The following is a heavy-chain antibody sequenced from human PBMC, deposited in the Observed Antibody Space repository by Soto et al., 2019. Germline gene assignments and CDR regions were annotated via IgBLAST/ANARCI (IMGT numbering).Heavy chain of an antibody. J-gene: IGHJ4*02. D-gene: IGHD6-19*01. V-gene: IGHV1-58*02. Sequence: ASVKVSCKASGFTFTSSAMQWVRQARGQRLEWIGWIVVGSGNTNYAQKFQERVTITRDMSTSTAYMKLSSLRSEDTAEYYCAAVGSSGGLDYWGQGTLVTASP. CDR2: IVVGSGNT. CDR3: AAVGSSGGLDY. CDR1: GFTFTSSA.